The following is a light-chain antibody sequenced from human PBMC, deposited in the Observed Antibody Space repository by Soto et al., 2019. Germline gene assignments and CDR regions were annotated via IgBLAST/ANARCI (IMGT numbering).Light chain of an antibody. CDR2: ANS. Sequence: QSVLTQPPSVSGAPGPRVTISCSGSSSNLGAGYDVQWYRQSPGTAPKLLIYANSVRPSGVPDRFSDSKSGTSASLAITGLQDEDEADYYCQSHDSSLIVSKVSGTGTKVTVL. CDR1: SSNLGAGYD. CDR3: QSHDSSLIVSKV. V-gene: IGLV1-40*01. J-gene: IGLJ1*01.